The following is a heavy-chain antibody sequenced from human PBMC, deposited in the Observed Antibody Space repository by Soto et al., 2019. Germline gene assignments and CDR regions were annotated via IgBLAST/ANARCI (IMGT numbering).Heavy chain of an antibody. Sequence: GGSLRLSCAASGFTFSSYEMNWVRHAPGKGLEWVSYISSSGSTIYYADSVKGRFTISRDNANNSLYLQMNSLRAEDTAVYYCAREMLRGVRFDYWGQGTLVTVS. J-gene: IGHJ4*02. CDR3: AREMLRGVRFDY. V-gene: IGHV3-48*03. D-gene: IGHD3-10*01. CDR1: GFTFSSYE. CDR2: ISSSGSTI.